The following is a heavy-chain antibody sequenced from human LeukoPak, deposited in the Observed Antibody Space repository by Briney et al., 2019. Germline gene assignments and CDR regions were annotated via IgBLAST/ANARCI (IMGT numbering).Heavy chain of an antibody. Sequence: PGGSLRLSCAASGFTFSSYGMSWVRQAPGKGLEWVSAISGSGGSTYYADSVKGRFTISRDNSKNTLYLQMNSLRAEDTAVYYCAKDGPWVLPSPPSWYSSGWWGERDYYYYMDVWGKGTTVTISS. V-gene: IGHV3-23*01. CDR2: ISGSGGST. CDR1: GFTFSSYG. D-gene: IGHD6-19*01. J-gene: IGHJ6*03. CDR3: AKDGPWVLPSPPSWYSSGWWGERDYYYYMDV.